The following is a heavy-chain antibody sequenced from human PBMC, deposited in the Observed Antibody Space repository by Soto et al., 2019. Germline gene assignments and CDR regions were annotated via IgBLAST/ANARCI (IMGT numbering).Heavy chain of an antibody. J-gene: IGHJ6*02. Sequence: PSETLSLTCTVSGGSISSYYWSWIRQPPGKGLEWIGYIYYSGSTSYNPSLKSRVTISVNTSKNQFSLKLSSVTAADTAVYYCARDDYSKRDYGMDVWGQGTAVTVS. V-gene: IGHV4-59*01. D-gene: IGHD4-4*01. CDR3: ARDDYSKRDYGMDV. CDR2: IYYSGST. CDR1: GGSISSYY.